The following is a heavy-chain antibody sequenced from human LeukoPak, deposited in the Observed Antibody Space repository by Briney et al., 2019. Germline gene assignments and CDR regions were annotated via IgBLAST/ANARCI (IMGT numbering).Heavy chain of an antibody. Sequence: SETLSLTCTVSGDSISSYYWSWIRQPPGKGLEWIGYIHYSGSTNYNPSLKSRVTISVDTSKNQFSLKLSSVTAADTAVYYCARDGVLDYGDSYYYYYMDVWGKGTTVTVSS. CDR3: ARDGVLDYGDSYYYYYMDV. V-gene: IGHV4-59*01. CDR1: GDSISSYY. J-gene: IGHJ6*03. D-gene: IGHD4-17*01. CDR2: IHYSGST.